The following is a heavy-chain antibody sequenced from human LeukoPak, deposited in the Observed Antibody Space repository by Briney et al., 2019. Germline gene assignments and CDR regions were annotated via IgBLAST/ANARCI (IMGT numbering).Heavy chain of an antibody. J-gene: IGHJ4*02. Sequence: ASVKVSCKGSGYTFTSSGISWVRQAPGPGLEWKGWISAYNGNTNYAQKLQGRVTMITDTSTSTAYMELRSLRSDDTAVYYCASDGGCSSTSCPFDYWGQGTLVTVSS. D-gene: IGHD2-2*01. CDR3: ASDGGCSSTSCPFDY. CDR1: GYTFTSSG. V-gene: IGHV1-18*01. CDR2: ISAYNGNT.